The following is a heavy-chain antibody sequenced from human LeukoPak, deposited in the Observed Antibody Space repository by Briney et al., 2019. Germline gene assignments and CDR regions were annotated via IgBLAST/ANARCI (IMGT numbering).Heavy chain of an antibody. CDR3: ARGAVTTPYPIDF. CDR2: INYSGTI. J-gene: IGHJ4*02. D-gene: IGHD4-17*01. CDR1: GSSFSSYY. Sequence: PSETLSLTCAVSGSSFSSYYWSWIRQPPGQGLEWIGDINYSGTINYNPSLKSRVTLSLDTSKKQFSVKLTSVTAADTAVYYCARGAVTTPYPIDFWGQGTLVTVSS. V-gene: IGHV4-34*01.